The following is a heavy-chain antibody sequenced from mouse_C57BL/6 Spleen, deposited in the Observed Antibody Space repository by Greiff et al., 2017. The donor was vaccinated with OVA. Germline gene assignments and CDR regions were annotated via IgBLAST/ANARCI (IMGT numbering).Heavy chain of an antibody. V-gene: IGHV5-16*01. CDR1: GFTFSDYY. CDR2: INYDGSST. D-gene: IGHD1-1*01. J-gene: IGHJ4*01. CDR3: ASDRYISALDY. Sequence: EVMLVESEGGLVQPGSSMKLSCTASGFTFSDYYMAWVRQVPEKGLEWVANINYDGSSTYYLESLKSRLIISRDNAKNILYLQMSSLKSEDTTTYYCASDRYISALDYWGQGTSVTVSS.